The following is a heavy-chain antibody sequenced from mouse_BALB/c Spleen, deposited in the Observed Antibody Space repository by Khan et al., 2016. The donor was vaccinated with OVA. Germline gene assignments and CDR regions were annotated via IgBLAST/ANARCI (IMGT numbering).Heavy chain of an antibody. D-gene: IGHD2-4*01. Sequence: QVQLKESGPGLVAPSQSLSITCTVSGFSLNRYGVSWVRQPPGKGLEWLGVIWGDGNTNYHSALISRLSIKKDNSKSQVFLKLNSLQIDDTATYYCVSFMITEGYYAMDYWGQGTSVTVSS. CDR2: IWGDGNT. CDR1: GFSLNRYG. J-gene: IGHJ4*01. V-gene: IGHV2-3*01. CDR3: VSFMITEGYYAMDY.